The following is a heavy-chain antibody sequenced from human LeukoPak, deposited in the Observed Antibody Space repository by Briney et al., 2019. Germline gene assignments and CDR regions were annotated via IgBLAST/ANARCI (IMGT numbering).Heavy chain of an antibody. V-gene: IGHV4-59*01. CDR1: GGSISSYY. J-gene: IGHJ6*02. CDR3: ARDRIATRPIYYYYYGMDV. Sequence: SETLSLTCTVSGGSISSYYWSWIRQPPGKGLEWIGYIYYSGSTNYNPSLKSQVTISVDTSKNQFSLKLSSVTAADTAVYYCARDRIATRPIYYYYYGMDVWGQGTTVTVSS. D-gene: IGHD2-21*01. CDR2: IYYSGST.